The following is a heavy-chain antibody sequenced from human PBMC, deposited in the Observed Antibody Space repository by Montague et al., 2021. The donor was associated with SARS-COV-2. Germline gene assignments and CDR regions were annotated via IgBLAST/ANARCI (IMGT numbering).Heavy chain of an antibody. V-gene: IGHV4-31*03. D-gene: IGHD1-26*01. CDR1: GVSITSGRYY. J-gene: IGHJ3*02. CDR3: ARHWEVGTELIAFDI. CDR2: IYYIGNT. Sequence: TLSLTCTVSGVSITSGRYYWSWIRQHPGKGLEWIGNIYYIGNTNYNPSLKSRVIISVDTSQNRFSLMLNSVTAADTAVYYCARHWEVGTELIAFDIWSQGTMVTVSS.